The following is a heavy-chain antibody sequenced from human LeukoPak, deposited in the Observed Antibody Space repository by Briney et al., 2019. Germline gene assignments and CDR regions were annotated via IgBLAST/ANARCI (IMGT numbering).Heavy chain of an antibody. D-gene: IGHD6-13*01. J-gene: IGHJ6*02. Sequence: PGGSLRLSCTASGFTFGGYAMSWVRQAPGKGLQWVSSISGGSEDTYYADSVKGRFTISRDNSKTTLYLQMNSLRAEDTAVYYCARTIAQYSNSWLYFYYGSDVWGQGTTVTVSS. CDR2: ISGGSEDT. CDR1: GFTFGGYA. CDR3: ARTIAQYSNSWLYFYYGSDV. V-gene: IGHV3-23*01.